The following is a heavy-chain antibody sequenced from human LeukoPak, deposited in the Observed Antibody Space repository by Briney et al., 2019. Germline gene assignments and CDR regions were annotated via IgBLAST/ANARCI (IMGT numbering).Heavy chain of an antibody. J-gene: IGHJ4*02. V-gene: IGHV3-7*01. Sequence: PGGSLRLSRAASGFAFSKYWMSWARQAPGKGLEWLANINEDGTGKYYVDSVKGRFTISRDNAKNSLYLQMNSLRVEDTAVYYCAKDQSWTLRRFDYWGQGTLVTVSS. CDR2: INEDGTGK. D-gene: IGHD1-1*01. CDR3: AKDQSWTLRRFDY. CDR1: GFAFSKYW.